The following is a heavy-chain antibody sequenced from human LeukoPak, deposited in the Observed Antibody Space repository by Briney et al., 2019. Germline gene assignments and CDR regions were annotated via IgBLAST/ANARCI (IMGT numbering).Heavy chain of an antibody. CDR2: IIPIFGTA. CDR3: ARGSYYYDSSGYSDYYYYYMDV. J-gene: IGHJ6*03. D-gene: IGHD3-22*01. CDR1: GYTFTSYA. Sequence: SVKVSCKASGYTFTSYAISWVRQAPGQGLEWMGGIIPIFGTANYAQKFQGRVTITADKSTSTAYMELSSLRSEDTAVYYCARGSYYYDSSGYSDYYYYYMDVWGKGTTVTVSS. V-gene: IGHV1-69*06.